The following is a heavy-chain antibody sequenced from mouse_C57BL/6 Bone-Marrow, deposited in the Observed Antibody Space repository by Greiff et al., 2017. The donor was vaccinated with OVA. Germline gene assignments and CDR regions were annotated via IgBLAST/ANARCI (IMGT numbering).Heavy chain of an antibody. CDR3: ARNYGSSYEGVFYYFDY. CDR1: GFTFSDYG. J-gene: IGHJ2*01. CDR2: ISSGSSTI. V-gene: IGHV5-17*01. Sequence: DVKLQESGGGLVKPGGSLKLSCAASGFTFSDYGMHWVRQAPEKGLEWVAYISSGSSTIYYADTVKGRFTISRDNAKNTLFLQMTSLRSEDTAMYYCARNYGSSYEGVFYYFDYWGQGTTLTVSS. D-gene: IGHD1-1*01.